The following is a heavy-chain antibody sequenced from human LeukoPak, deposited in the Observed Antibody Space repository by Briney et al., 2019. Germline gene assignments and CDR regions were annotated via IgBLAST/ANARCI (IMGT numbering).Heavy chain of an antibody. D-gene: IGHD1-20*01. J-gene: IGHJ4*02. Sequence: GGSLRLSCAASGFTFSSYAMSWVRQAPGKGLEWVSAISGSGGSTYYADSVKGRFTIPRDNSKNTLYLQMNSLRAEDTAVYYCAKPGYNWNQYYFDYWGQGTLVTVSS. V-gene: IGHV3-23*01. CDR1: GFTFSSYA. CDR3: AKPGYNWNQYYFDY. CDR2: ISGSGGST.